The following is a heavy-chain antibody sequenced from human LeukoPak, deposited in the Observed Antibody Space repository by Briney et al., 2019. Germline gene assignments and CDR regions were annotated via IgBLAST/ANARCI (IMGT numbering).Heavy chain of an antibody. J-gene: IGHJ6*02. CDR3: ARMAPAHCSSTSCYVWETMGYYYYYGMDV. D-gene: IGHD2-2*01. Sequence: ASVKVSCKASGYTFTGYYMHWVRQAPGQGLEWMGWINPNSGGTNYAQKFQGWVTMTRDTSISTAYMELSRLRSDATAVYYCARMAPAHCSSTSCYVWETMGYYYYYGMDVWGQGTTVTVSS. CDR1: GYTFTGYY. CDR2: INPNSGGT. V-gene: IGHV1-2*04.